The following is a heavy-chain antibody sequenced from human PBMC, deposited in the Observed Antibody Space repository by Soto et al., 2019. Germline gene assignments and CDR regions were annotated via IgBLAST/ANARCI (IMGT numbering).Heavy chain of an antibody. D-gene: IGHD6-6*01. J-gene: IGHJ5*02. Sequence: QVQLQESGPGLVKPSQTLSLTCTVSGGSISSGDYYWSWIRQPPGKGLEWIGYIYYSGSTHYNPSLKSRVTISVDTSKNQFSLKLGSVTAADTAVYYCARERPDGARLDPWGQGTLVTVSS. V-gene: IGHV4-30-4*01. CDR1: GGSISSGDYY. CDR3: ARERPDGARLDP. CDR2: IYYSGST.